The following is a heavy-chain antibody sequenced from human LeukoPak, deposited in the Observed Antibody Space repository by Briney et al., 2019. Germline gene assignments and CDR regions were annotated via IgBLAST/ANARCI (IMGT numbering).Heavy chain of an antibody. J-gene: IGHJ5*02. CDR1: GFTFSAYA. CDR2: INQAGSEK. Sequence: GGSLRLSCEASGFTFSAYAMSWVRQAPGKGLEWVANINQAGSEKYYVDSVKGRFTISRDNAKNSLFLQMNSLRAEDTAVYFCARVVVGVTNRFDPWGQGTLVIVSS. V-gene: IGHV3-7*05. CDR3: ARVVVGVTNRFDP. D-gene: IGHD2-15*01.